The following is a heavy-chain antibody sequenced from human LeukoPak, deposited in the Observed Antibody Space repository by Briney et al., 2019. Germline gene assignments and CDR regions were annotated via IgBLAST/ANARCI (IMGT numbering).Heavy chain of an antibody. CDR2: IYYSGST. D-gene: IGHD2-2*01. CDR1: GGSISSYY. Sequence: SETLSLTCTVSGGSISSYYWSWIRQPPGKGLEWIGYIYYSGSTYYTPSLKSRVTISLDTSKNQFSLKLSSVTAADTAVYYCARPYCSSTSCYAPFDYWGQGSLVTVSS. J-gene: IGHJ4*02. V-gene: IGHV4-59*12. CDR3: ARPYCSSTSCYAPFDY.